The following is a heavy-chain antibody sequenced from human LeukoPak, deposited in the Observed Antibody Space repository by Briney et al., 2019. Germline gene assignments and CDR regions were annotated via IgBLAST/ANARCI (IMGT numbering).Heavy chain of an antibody. J-gene: IGHJ4*02. CDR3: ARELSQIVWGGLDY. V-gene: IGHV3-33*05. CDR1: GFIFSHYG. CDR2: IQNDASTR. D-gene: IGHD2-21*01. Sequence: PGGSLRLSCTASGFIFSHYGMHWVRQAPGKGLEWVAVIQNDASTRNYVDSVKGRFTISRDNSENTVFLQMDSLRVDDTAVYYCARELSQIVWGGLDYGGQGTLVSVSS.